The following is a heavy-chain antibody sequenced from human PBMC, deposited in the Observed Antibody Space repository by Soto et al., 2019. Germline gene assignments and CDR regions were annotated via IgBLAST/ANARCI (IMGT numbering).Heavy chain of an antibody. D-gene: IGHD1-1*01. Sequence: GESLKISCQGSGYTFSDYRISWVRQMPGKGLEWLGTIDSSDSYITYSPSFQGHVTISADKSISTAFLRWTSLKSSDTAIYFCARRLSGPKEEYNAYYFYGLDVWGQGTKVTVSS. CDR2: IDSSDSYI. CDR3: ARRLSGPKEEYNAYYFYGLDV. V-gene: IGHV5-10-1*01. J-gene: IGHJ6*02. CDR1: GYTFSDYR.